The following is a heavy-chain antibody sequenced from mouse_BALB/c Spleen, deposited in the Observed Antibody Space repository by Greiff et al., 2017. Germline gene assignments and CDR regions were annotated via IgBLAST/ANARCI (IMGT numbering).Heavy chain of an antibody. CDR2: INPSNGRT. CDR3: ARVERRGFAY. CDR1: GYTFTSYW. J-gene: IGHJ3*01. V-gene: IGHV1S81*02. Sequence: QVQLKQPGAELVKPGASVKLSCKASGYTFTSYWMHWVKQRPGQGLEWIGEINPSNGRTNYNEKFKSKATLTVDKSSSTAYMQLSSLTSEDSAVYYCARVERRGFAYWGQGTLVTVSA.